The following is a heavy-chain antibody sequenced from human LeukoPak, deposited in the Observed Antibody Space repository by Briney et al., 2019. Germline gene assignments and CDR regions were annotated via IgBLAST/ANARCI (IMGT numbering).Heavy chain of an antibody. CDR2: ISAYNGNT. V-gene: IGHV1-18*01. CDR1: GYTFTSYG. J-gene: IGHJ4*02. CDR3: ARDRYYGSGSYSYLDY. D-gene: IGHD3-10*01. Sequence: ASVKVSCKASGYTFTSYGISWVRQAPGQGLEWMGWISAYNGNTNYAQKLQGRVTMTTDTSTSTAYMELRSLRSDDTAVYYCARDRYYGSGSYSYLDYWGQGTLVTVSS.